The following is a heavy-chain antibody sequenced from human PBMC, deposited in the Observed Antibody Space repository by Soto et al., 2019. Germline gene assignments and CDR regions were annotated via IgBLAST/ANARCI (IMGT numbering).Heavy chain of an antibody. CDR2: LYSGGTT. CDR3: ARGRKDFDY. CDR1: GFSVSSNY. V-gene: IGHV3-53*01. Sequence: GGSLRLSCAASGFSVSSNYMSWVRQAPGKGLEWVSVLYSGGTTYSADSVKGRFTTSRDNSKNTLFLQMNNLRAEDTAVYYCARGRKDFDYWGQGTLVTVSS. J-gene: IGHJ4*02.